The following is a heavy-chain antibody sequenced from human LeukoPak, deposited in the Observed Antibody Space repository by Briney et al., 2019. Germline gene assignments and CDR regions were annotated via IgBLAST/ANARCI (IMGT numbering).Heavy chain of an antibody. J-gene: IGHJ6*03. CDR2: IRSKVNSYAT. D-gene: IGHD2-8*01. V-gene: IGHV3-73*01. CDR1: GFTFSGSA. Sequence: GGSLRLSCAASGFTFSGSAMHWVRQASGKGLEWVGRIRSKVNSYATAYAASVKGRFTISRDDSKNTAYLQMNSLKTEDTAVYYCTSVLGYCTNGVCRYYYMDVWGKGTTVTVSS. CDR3: TSVLGYCTNGVCRYYYMDV.